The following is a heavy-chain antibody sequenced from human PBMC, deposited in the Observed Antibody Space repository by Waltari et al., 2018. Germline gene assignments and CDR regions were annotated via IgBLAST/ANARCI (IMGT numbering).Heavy chain of an antibody. CDR1: GGSISSGGYY. J-gene: IGHJ5*02. V-gene: IGHV4-31*03. CDR3: ARSITMIPWFDP. D-gene: IGHD3-22*01. CDR2: IYYSGST. Sequence: QVQLQESGPGLVKPSQTLSLTCTVSGGSISSGGYYWGWIRQHPGKGLEWIGYIYYSGSTYYNPSLKSRVTISVDTSKNQFSLKLSSVTAADTAVYYCARSITMIPWFDPWGQGTLVTVSS.